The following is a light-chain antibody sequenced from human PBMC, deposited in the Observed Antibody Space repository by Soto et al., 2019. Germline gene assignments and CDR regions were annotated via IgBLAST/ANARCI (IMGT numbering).Light chain of an antibody. V-gene: IGKV1-33*01. CDR1: QDISNY. CDR2: DAS. Sequence: DIQMTQSPSSLSASVGDRVTITCQASQDISNYLNWYQQKPGKAPKVLIYDASNLGTGDPSRFSGSGSGTDFMFSISSLKPQDVATYYCQEYDGRPILGQPTRLEIK. J-gene: IGKJ5*01. CDR3: QEYDGRPI.